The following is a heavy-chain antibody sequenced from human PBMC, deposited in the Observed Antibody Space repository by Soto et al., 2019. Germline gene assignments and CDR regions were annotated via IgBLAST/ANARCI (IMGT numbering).Heavy chain of an antibody. CDR1: GGSISSGGYY. CDR2: IYCSGRT. Sequence: SETLSLPFTVSGGSISSGGYYWSWIRQHPGKGLEWIGYIYCSGRTYYNPSLHSRVSIAVDTTENQFSLKLTSVTAADTSVYYCARGSFSSSSSWFDPWGRGTLVTVSS. J-gene: IGHJ5*02. CDR3: ARGSFSSSSSWFDP. D-gene: IGHD6-6*01. V-gene: IGHV4-31*03.